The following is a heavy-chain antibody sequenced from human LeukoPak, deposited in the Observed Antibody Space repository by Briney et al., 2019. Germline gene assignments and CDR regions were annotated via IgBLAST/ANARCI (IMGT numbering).Heavy chain of an antibody. J-gene: IGHJ4*02. CDR3: ARDPISGYSGPFDY. V-gene: IGHV3-30-3*01. CDR1: GFTFSSYA. Sequence: GGSLRLSCAASGFTFSSYAMHWVRQAPGKGLEWVAVISYDGSNKYYADSVKGRFTISRDNSKNTLYLQMNSLRAEDTAVYYCARDPISGYSGPFDYWGQGPLVTVSS. CDR2: ISYDGSNK. D-gene: IGHD1-26*01.